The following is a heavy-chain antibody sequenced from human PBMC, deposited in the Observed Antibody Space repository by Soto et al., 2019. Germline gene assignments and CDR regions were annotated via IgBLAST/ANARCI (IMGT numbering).Heavy chain of an antibody. J-gene: IGHJ5*02. D-gene: IGHD4-17*01. V-gene: IGHV3-74*01. Sequence: GGSLRLSCAASGFTFSSSWMHWVRQAPGKGLVWVTRINSDGSSTNYAASVKGRFTISRDNAKNTLYLQMNSLRAEDTAVYYCARVWHGDYDAWGQGTLVTVSS. CDR3: ARVWHGDYDA. CDR1: GFTFSSSW. CDR2: INSDGSST.